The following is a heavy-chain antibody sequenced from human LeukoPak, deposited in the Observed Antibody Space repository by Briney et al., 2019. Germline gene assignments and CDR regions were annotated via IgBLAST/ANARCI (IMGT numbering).Heavy chain of an antibody. J-gene: IGHJ5*02. Sequence: PGGSLRLSCAASGFSFSSYEMNWFRQAPGKGLEWVSYISSSGSSIYYADSVKGRFAISRDNAQNSLYLQMNSLRDEDTAVYFCARGRLTVAAFPNWFDPWGQGALVTVSS. CDR1: GFSFSSYE. D-gene: IGHD4-11*01. CDR2: ISSSGSSI. CDR3: ARGRLTVAAFPNWFDP. V-gene: IGHV3-48*03.